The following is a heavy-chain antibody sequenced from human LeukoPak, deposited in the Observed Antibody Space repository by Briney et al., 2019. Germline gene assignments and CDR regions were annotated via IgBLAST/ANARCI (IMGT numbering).Heavy chain of an antibody. V-gene: IGHV3-48*03. CDR2: ISSSGSTI. Sequence: GGSLRLSCAGSGFTFSSYEINWVHQAPGKGLEWFSYISSSGSTIYYADSVKGRFTISRDNAKNSLYLQMNSLRAEDTAVYYCARSSGSDALDIWGQGTMVTVSS. J-gene: IGHJ3*02. CDR1: GFTFSSYE. CDR3: ARSSGSDALDI. D-gene: IGHD3-22*01.